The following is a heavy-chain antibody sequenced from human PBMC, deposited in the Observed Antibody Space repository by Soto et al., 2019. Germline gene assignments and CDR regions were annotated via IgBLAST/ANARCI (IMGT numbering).Heavy chain of an antibody. CDR2: IKGKIDGGTA. D-gene: IGHD6-13*01. CDR3: ARWAGYGALDL. CDR1: GFLFSTAW. J-gene: IGHJ3*01. Sequence: ELQLVDSGGGLVKPGGSRRLSCAASGFLFSTAWMSWVRQAPGKGLEWVGRIKGKIDGGTADYAPLVKGRFIISRDDSTDTMFLQMNSLKTEDTAVYYCARWAGYGALDLWGQGTMVTVS. V-gene: IGHV3-15*01.